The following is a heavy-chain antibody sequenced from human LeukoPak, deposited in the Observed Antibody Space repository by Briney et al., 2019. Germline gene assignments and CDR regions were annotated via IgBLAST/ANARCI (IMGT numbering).Heavy chain of an antibody. CDR2: MNPNSGNT. J-gene: IGHJ4*02. D-gene: IGHD3-10*01. Sequence: GASVKVSCKASGYTFTSYDINWVRQATGQGLEWMGWMNPNSGNTGYAQKFQGRVTMTRNTSISTAYMELSSLRSEDTAVYYCARGRITMVRGITVFAYWGQGTLVTVSS. CDR3: ARGRITMVRGITVFAY. CDR1: GYTFTSYD. V-gene: IGHV1-8*01.